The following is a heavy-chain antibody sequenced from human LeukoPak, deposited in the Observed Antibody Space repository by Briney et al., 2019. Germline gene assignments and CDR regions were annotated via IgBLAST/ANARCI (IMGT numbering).Heavy chain of an antibody. CDR1: GFTFSSYG. V-gene: IGHV3-30*02. Sequence: PGGSLRLSCAASGFTFSSYGMHWVRQAPGKGLEWVAFIRYDGSNKYYADSVKGRFTISRDNSKNTLYLQMNSLRAEDTAVYYCARLNYYYYYMDVWGKGTTVTVSS. CDR2: IRYDGSNK. CDR3: ARLNYYYYYMDV. J-gene: IGHJ6*03.